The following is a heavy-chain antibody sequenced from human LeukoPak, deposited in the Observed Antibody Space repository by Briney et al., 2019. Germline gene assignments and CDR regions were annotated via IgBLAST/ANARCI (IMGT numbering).Heavy chain of an antibody. V-gene: IGHV3-64*01. CDR3: ARVQSSSWFSPYYYYYMDV. D-gene: IGHD6-13*01. CDR2: ISSNGGST. CDR1: GFTFSSYA. Sequence: GGSLRLSCAASGFTFSSYAMHWVRQAPGKGLEYVSAISSNGGSTYYANSVKGRFTISRDNSKNTLYLQMGSLRAEDMAVYYCARVQSSSWFSPYYYYYMDVWGKGTTVTISS. J-gene: IGHJ6*03.